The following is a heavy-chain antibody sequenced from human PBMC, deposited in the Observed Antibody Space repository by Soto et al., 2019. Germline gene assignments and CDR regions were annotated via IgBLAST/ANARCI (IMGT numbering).Heavy chain of an antibody. V-gene: IGHV1-2*02. CDR1: GDTFTSYY. Sequence: GASVKVSCKASGDTFTSYYMHWVRQAPGQGLEWMGWVNPNSGGTNYAQKFQGRVTMTRDTSTSTAYMELSRLRSDDTAVYYCARRPGYCSSTSCYHSDYWGQGTLVTVSS. D-gene: IGHD2-2*03. CDR2: VNPNSGGT. J-gene: IGHJ4*02. CDR3: ARRPGYCSSTSCYHSDY.